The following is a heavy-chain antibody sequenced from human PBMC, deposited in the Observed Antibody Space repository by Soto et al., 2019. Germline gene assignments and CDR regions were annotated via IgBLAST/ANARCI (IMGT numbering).Heavy chain of an antibody. V-gene: IGHV4-4*02. CDR3: ATQTISYTWDI. Sequence: QVHLQESGPGLVKPSETLSLTCAVSGGYISNRNWWSWVRQSPGKGLEWIGEIYEVGTTATYNPSLESRVTLSVDKSKNLLSLKLTSVTAADTALYYCATQTISYTWDIWGQGTTVTVSS. D-gene: IGHD3-3*01. CDR2: IYEVGTTA. J-gene: IGHJ6*02. CDR1: GGYISNRNW.